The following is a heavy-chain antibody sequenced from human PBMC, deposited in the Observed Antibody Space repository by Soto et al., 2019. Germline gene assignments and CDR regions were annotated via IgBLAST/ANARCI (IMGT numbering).Heavy chain of an antibody. CDR1: GYSISSGYH. CDR3: ARQDRVVAEGRWFDP. Sequence: PSETLSLTCTVSGYSISSGYHWAWIRQPPGKGLEWLGSVHYSGNTYYNPSLKSRLTISVDKSKNQFSLNLSSVTAADTAVYYCARQDRVVAEGRWFDPWGQGTLATVSS. D-gene: IGHD2-15*01. V-gene: IGHV4-38-2*02. J-gene: IGHJ5*02. CDR2: VHYSGNT.